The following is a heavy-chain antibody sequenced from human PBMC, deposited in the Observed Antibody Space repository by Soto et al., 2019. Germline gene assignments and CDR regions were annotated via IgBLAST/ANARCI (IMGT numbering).Heavy chain of an antibody. D-gene: IGHD2-21*02. J-gene: IGHJ6*02. V-gene: IGHV3-66*01. Sequence: PGGSLRLSCAASGFTVSSNYMSWVRQAPGKGLEWVSVIYSGGSTYYADSVKGRFTISRDNSKNTLYLQMTGLRAEDTAVYYCVKGTEQYYHYIMDVWGQGTTVTVSS. CDR2: IYSGGST. CDR3: VKGTEQYYHYIMDV. CDR1: GFTVSSNY.